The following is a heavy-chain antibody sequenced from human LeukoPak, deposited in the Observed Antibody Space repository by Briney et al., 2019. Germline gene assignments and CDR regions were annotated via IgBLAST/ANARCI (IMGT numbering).Heavy chain of an antibody. CDR2: ISVRAATI. V-gene: IGHV3-48*03. J-gene: IGHJ6*02. CDR1: GFDLGHYE. Sequence: GGSLRLSCAASGFDLGHYEVNWVRQAPGKGLEWIAHISVRAATIYYGDSVEGRFTISRDDAKNSLFLQMNSLRVEDTAIYYCAKDFPHHYETSHGTDLWGQGTTVTVS. CDR3: AKDFPHHYETSHGTDL. D-gene: IGHD3-22*01.